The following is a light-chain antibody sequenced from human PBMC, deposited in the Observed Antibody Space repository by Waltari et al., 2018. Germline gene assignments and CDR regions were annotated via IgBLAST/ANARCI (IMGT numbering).Light chain of an antibody. CDR3: SSYTSSSTVV. V-gene: IGLV2-14*01. CDR1: SSDVGGYNY. CDR2: EVS. J-gene: IGLJ2*01. Sequence: QSALTQPAYVSGSPGQSITISCTGTSSDVGGYNYVSCYQQHPGKAPKLMIYEVSNRPSGVSNRFSGSKSGNTASLTISGLQAEDEADYYCSSYTSSSTVVFGGGTKLTVL.